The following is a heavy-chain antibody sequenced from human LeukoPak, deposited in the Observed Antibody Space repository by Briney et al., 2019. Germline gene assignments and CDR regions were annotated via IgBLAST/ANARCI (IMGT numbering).Heavy chain of an antibody. D-gene: IGHD3-10*01. CDR2: IYYDAGA. V-gene: IGHV4-30-4*08. J-gene: IGHJ4*02. Sequence: SETLSLTCTVSGASTTTTTHYWSWLRQHPGKGPEWIAYIYYDAGAYYNPSLASRVTISLDSSANQFSLTLSSVTAADTAVYYCARGGGSGSYTFDYWGQGTLVTVSS. CDR3: ARGGGSGSYTFDY. CDR1: GASTTTTTHY.